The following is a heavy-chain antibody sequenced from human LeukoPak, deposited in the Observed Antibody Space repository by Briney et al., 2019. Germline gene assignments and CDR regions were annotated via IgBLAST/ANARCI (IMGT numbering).Heavy chain of an antibody. J-gene: IGHJ6*03. CDR1: GFTFSSYE. V-gene: IGHV3-21*01. Sequence: GGSLRLSCAASGFTFSSYEMNWVRQAPGKGLEWVSSISSSSGYIYYADSVKGRFTISRDNAKNSLYLQMNSLRAEDTAVYYCAREEWELLRYYYYMDVWGKGTTVTVSS. D-gene: IGHD1-26*01. CDR3: AREEWELLRYYYYMDV. CDR2: ISSSSGYI.